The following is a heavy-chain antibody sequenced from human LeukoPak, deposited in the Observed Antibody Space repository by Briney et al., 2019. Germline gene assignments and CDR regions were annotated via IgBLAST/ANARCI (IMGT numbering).Heavy chain of an antibody. Sequence: SETLSLTCTVSGGSISTYYWSWIQQPPGKGLEWIGYIYYSGSTNYNPSLKSRVTISADTSKNQFSLRLNSVTAADTAVYYCARAHWNYILDFWGQGTLVTVSS. J-gene: IGHJ4*02. V-gene: IGHV4-59*01. D-gene: IGHD1-7*01. CDR3: ARAHWNYILDF. CDR1: GGSISTYY. CDR2: IYYSGST.